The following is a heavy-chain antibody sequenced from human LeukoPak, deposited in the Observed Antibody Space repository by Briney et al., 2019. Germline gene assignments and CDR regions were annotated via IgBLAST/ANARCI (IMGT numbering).Heavy chain of an antibody. CDR2: MYYRGST. D-gene: IGHD2-21*01. J-gene: IGHJ4*02. Sequence: ASETLSLTCTVSGASISSTDYYWGWIRQPPGKGLEWIGSMYYRGSTYYNPSLKSRVTISVDTSENQLSLKLSSVIAADTAVYYCARQGVDIVVVEYWGQGTLLTVSS. CDR1: GASISSTDYY. V-gene: IGHV4-39*01. CDR3: ARQGVDIVVVEY.